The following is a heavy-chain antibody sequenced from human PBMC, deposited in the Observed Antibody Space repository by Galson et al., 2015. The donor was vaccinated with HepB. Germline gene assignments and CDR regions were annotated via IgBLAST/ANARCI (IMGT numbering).Heavy chain of an antibody. Sequence: SLRLSCAASGFTFSSYSMNWVRQAPGKGLEWVSYISSSSSTIYYADSVKGRFTISRDNAKNSLYLQMNSLRAEDTAVYYCARDRKYCSGGSCYFALHDAFDIWGQGTMVTVSS. J-gene: IGHJ3*02. CDR2: ISSSSSTI. CDR1: GFTFSSYS. V-gene: IGHV3-48*01. CDR3: ARDRKYCSGGSCYFALHDAFDI. D-gene: IGHD2-15*01.